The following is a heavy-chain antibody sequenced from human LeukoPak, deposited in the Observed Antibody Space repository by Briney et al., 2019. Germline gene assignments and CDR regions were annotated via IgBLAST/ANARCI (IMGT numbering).Heavy chain of an antibody. Sequence: SGGSLRLSCAASGFTFSSYGMHWVRQAPGKGLEWVAVISYDGGNKYYADSVKGRFTISRDNSKNTLYLQMNSLRAEDTAVYYCAKGSYSSGWFPVGYFDYWGQGTLVTVSS. CDR1: GFTFSSYG. CDR3: AKGSYSSGWFPVGYFDY. V-gene: IGHV3-30*18. D-gene: IGHD6-19*01. CDR2: ISYDGGNK. J-gene: IGHJ4*02.